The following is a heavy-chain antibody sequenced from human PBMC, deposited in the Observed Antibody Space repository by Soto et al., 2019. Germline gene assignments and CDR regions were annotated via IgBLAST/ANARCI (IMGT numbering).Heavy chain of an antibody. CDR3: ARRLRYSSSQYYFDY. V-gene: IGHV2-5*02. D-gene: IGHD6-13*01. J-gene: IGHJ4*02. CDR2: IYWDDDK. Sequence: QITLKESGPTLVKPTQTLTLTCTFSGFSLSTNGVGVGWIRQPPGKALEWLALIYWDDDKRSSPSPKSRLTITKDTSKNQVVVTMTNMDPVDTATYYCARRLRYSSSQYYFDYWGQGTLVTVSS. CDR1: GFSLSTNGVG.